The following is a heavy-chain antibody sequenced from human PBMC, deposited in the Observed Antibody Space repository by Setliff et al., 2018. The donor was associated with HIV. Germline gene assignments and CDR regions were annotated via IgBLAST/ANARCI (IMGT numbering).Heavy chain of an antibody. CDR2: VSHSGST. Sequence: KASETLSLTCAVSGVSISSSNWWTWVRQPPGKGLEWIGEVSHSGSTNYNPSLKSRVTIPVDKSKNQFSLKLSSVTAADTAVYYCARDQRLSYWGQGTLVTVSS. CDR3: ARDQRLSY. J-gene: IGHJ4*02. V-gene: IGHV4-4*02. CDR1: GVSISSSNW.